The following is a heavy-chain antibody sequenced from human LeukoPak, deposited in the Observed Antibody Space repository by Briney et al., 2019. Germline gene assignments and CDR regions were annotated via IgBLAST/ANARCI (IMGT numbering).Heavy chain of an antibody. V-gene: IGHV4-30-2*05. Sequence: SQTLSLTCAVSGGSISSGGYSWSWIRQPPGKGLEWIGYIYHSGSTYYNPSLKSRVTISVDTSKNQFSLKLSSVTAADTAVYYCARDRVTSGSSLGWFDPWGQGTLVTVSS. CDR2: IYHSGST. D-gene: IGHD3-10*01. J-gene: IGHJ5*02. CDR1: GGSISSGGYS. CDR3: ARDRVTSGSSLGWFDP.